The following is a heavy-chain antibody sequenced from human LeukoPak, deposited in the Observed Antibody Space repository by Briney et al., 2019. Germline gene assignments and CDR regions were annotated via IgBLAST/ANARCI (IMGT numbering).Heavy chain of an antibody. CDR2: IYYSGST. D-gene: IGHD3/OR15-3a*01. CDR3: ARRDSRWFDP. J-gene: IGHJ5*02. CDR1: GYSINNYY. V-gene: IGHV4-59*08. Sequence: PSETLSLTCTVSGYSINNYYWSWIRQSPGKGLEWIGYIYYSGSTNYNPSLKSRVTMSADTSKTQFSLKLTSVTAADTAVYYCARRDSRWFDPWGQGTLVTVSS.